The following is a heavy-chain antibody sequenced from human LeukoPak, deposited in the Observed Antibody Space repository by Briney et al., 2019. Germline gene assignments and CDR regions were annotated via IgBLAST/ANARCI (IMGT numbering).Heavy chain of an antibody. D-gene: IGHD1-26*01. J-gene: IGHJ4*02. Sequence: PGGSLRLSCAASGFTFSSYGMHWVRQAPGRGLEWVAVRWYDGSNKYYADSVKGRFTISRDNSKNTLYLQMNSLRAEDTAVYYCASGAGGWELLTKPTFDYWGQGTLLTVSS. CDR2: RWYDGSNK. CDR1: GFTFSSYG. V-gene: IGHV3-33*01. CDR3: ASGAGGWELLTKPTFDY.